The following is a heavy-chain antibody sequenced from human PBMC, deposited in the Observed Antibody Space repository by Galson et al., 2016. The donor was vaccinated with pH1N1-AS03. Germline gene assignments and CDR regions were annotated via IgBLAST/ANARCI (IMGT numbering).Heavy chain of an antibody. Sequence: SVKVSCKASGGTIKTYAINWVRQAPGHGLEWMGRINPIFGVTNYAQKFRGRVTITADISTSTVYMDLSALRFEDTAVYYCATHREYSNYDSYYHYYMDVWGKGTTVTVSS. CDR1: GGTIKTYA. D-gene: IGHD3-9*01. CDR3: ATHREYSNYDSYYHYYMDV. J-gene: IGHJ6*03. CDR2: INPIFGVT. V-gene: IGHV1-69*04.